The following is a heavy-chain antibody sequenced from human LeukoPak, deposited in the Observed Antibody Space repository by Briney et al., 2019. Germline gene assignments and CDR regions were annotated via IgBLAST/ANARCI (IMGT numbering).Heavy chain of an antibody. V-gene: IGHV3-23*01. CDR2: ISGSGGST. Sequence: GGSLRLSCAASGFTFSSYGMSWVRQAPGKGLEWVSAISGSGGSTYYADSVKGRFTISRDNSKNTLYLQMNSLRAEDTAVYYCATNSHYYDSSGYYIAFFDYWGQGTLVTVSS. J-gene: IGHJ4*02. CDR3: ATNSHYYDSSGYYIAFFDY. CDR1: GFTFSSYG. D-gene: IGHD3-22*01.